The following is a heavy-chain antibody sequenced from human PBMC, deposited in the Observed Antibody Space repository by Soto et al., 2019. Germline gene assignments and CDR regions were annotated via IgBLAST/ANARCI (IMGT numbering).Heavy chain of an antibody. Sequence: EVQLVESGGGLVQPGGSLRLSCAASGFSFSYYGMNWVRQAPGKGLEWVSYISTSSCNIYYADSVKGRFTISRDNAKNSLSLQMNSLRAADTAVYYCARETSTGNYYMDVWGKGTTVTVSS. CDR1: GFSFSYYG. CDR2: ISTSSCNI. V-gene: IGHV3-48*01. D-gene: IGHD2-2*01. J-gene: IGHJ6*03. CDR3: ARETSTGNYYMDV.